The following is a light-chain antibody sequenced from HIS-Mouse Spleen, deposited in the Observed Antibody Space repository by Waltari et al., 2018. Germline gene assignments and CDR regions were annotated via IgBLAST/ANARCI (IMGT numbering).Light chain of an antibody. Sequence: QLVLTQSPSASASLGASVKLTCTLSSGHSRYAIPWHQQQPQKGHRYLMKLNSDGSHSKGDGIPDRFSGSSSAAERYLTISSLQSEDEADYYCQTWGTGIVVFGGGTKLTVL. J-gene: IGLJ2*01. CDR2: LNSDGSH. CDR1: SGHSRYA. V-gene: IGLV4-69*01. CDR3: QTWGTGIVV.